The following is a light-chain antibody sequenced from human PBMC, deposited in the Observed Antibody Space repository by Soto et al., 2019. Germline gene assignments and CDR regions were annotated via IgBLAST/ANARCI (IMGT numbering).Light chain of an antibody. V-gene: IGLV1-40*01. Sequence: QSVLTQPPSVSEAPGQRVTISCTGSSSNIGAGYEAHWYQQVPGTAPKLLIYENNNRPSGVPDRFSGSKSGTSASLAITGLQAEDDAEYFCQSHDSSLSGYVFGTGTKLTVL. J-gene: IGLJ1*01. CDR2: ENN. CDR3: QSHDSSLSGYV. CDR1: SSNIGAGYE.